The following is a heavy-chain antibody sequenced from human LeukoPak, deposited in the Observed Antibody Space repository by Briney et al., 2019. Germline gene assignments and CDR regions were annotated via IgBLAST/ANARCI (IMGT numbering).Heavy chain of an antibody. D-gene: IGHD1-1*01. CDR2: TRFDDSYK. J-gene: IGHJ5*02. CDR1: GFSFSSSG. CDR3: AKSSAGITWFDP. V-gene: IGHV3-30*02. Sequence: GGSLRLSCAASGFSFSSSGMHWVRQAPGKGPEWVAFTRFDDSYKAYGDSVKGRFTISRDNSKNTLYLQMDSLRSDDTAGYYCAKSSAGITWFDPWGQGTLVTVSS.